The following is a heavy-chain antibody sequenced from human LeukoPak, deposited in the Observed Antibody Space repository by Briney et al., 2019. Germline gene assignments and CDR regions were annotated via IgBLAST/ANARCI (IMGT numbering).Heavy chain of an antibody. V-gene: IGHV1-46*01. Sequence: ASVKVSCKASGYTFTSYYMHWVRQAPGQGLEWMGIINPSGGSTSYAQKFQGRVTMTRDMSTSTVYMELSSLRSEDTAVYYCARGKGAYYYDSSGYYETDDLDYWGQGTLVTVS. D-gene: IGHD3-22*01. CDR3: ARGKGAYYYDSSGYYETDDLDY. CDR1: GYTFTSYY. J-gene: IGHJ4*02. CDR2: INPSGGST.